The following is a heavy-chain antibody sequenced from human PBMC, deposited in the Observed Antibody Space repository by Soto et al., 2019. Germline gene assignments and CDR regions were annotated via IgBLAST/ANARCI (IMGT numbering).Heavy chain of an antibody. D-gene: IGHD3-16*01. CDR1: GFTFSSFA. CDR2: ISSSGGTT. V-gene: IGHV3-23*01. J-gene: IGHJ4*02. Sequence: EVQLLESGGGLVQPGGSLRLSCAVSGFTFSSFAMSWVRQAPGKGLEWVSVISSSGGTTYYADSVKGRFTISRDNSKNTLYLQMNILRAEDTAVYYCTLDYSYACGYWGQGTLVTVSA. CDR3: TLDYSYACGY.